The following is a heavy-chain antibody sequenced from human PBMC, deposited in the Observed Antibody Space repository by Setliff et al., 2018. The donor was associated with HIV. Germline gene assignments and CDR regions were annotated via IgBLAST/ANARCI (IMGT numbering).Heavy chain of an antibody. J-gene: IGHJ4*02. V-gene: IGHV4-4*09. D-gene: IGHD5-12*01. CDR2: IYTSGST. Sequence: SETLSLTCTVSGGSISSYYWSWIRQPPGKGLEWIGYIYTSGSTNYNPARKSRVTISVDTSKNQYSLKLSSVTAADTAVYYCARRAPGGGYGPAWYFDYWGQGTLVTVSS. CDR1: GGSISSYY. CDR3: ARRAPGGGYGPAWYFDY.